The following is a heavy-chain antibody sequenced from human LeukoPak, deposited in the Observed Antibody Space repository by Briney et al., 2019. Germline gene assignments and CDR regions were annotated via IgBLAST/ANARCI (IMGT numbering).Heavy chain of an antibody. CDR2: MNPNSGAT. J-gene: IGHJ4*02. CDR1: GYTFTSYD. V-gene: IGHV1-8*01. D-gene: IGHD3-22*01. CDR3: ARQVYYYDSSGYPYFDY. Sequence: ASVKVSCKASGYTFTSYDINWLRQATGQGPEWMGWMNPNSGATGYAQKFQGRVTMTRSTSINTAYMELSSLRSEDTAVYYCARQVYYYDSSGYPYFDYWGQGTLVTVSS.